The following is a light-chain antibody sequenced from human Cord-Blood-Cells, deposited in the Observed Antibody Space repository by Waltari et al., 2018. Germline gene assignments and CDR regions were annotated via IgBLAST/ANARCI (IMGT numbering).Light chain of an antibody. Sequence: QSALTQPASVSGSPGQSITISCTGTSSDVGGYNYVPWYQQHPGKAPKLMIYEDSNRPSGGSNRFSGSKCGNTASLTISGLQAEDEADYYCSSYTSSSTYVFGTGTKVTVL. CDR3: SSYTSSSTYV. CDR1: SSDVGGYNY. CDR2: EDS. V-gene: IGLV2-14*01. J-gene: IGLJ1*01.